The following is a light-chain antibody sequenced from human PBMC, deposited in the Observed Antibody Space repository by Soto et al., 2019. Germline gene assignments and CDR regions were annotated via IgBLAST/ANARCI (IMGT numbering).Light chain of an antibody. CDR1: QSISSW. CDR3: QQYNGFPRT. J-gene: IGKJ2*01. V-gene: IGKV1-5*01. CDR2: DAS. Sequence: DIQMTQSPSILSASVGDRVTISCRASQSISSWLAWFQQKPGKAPKLLIFDASSLESGVPSRFSGSGSGTEFTLTISSLQPDDFATYYCQQYNGFPRTFGQGTRLEF.